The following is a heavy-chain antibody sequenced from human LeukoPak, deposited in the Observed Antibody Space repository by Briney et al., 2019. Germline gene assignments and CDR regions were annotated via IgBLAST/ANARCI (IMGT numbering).Heavy chain of an antibody. Sequence: AASVRVSCKASGYTFTSYGISWVRQAPGQGLEWMGWISAYNGNTNYAQKLQGRVTMTTDTSTSTAYMELRSLRSDDTAVYYCAREPYDILTGYPFDYWGQGTLVTVSS. CDR1: GYTFTSYG. V-gene: IGHV1-18*01. D-gene: IGHD3-9*01. J-gene: IGHJ4*02. CDR2: ISAYNGNT. CDR3: AREPYDILTGYPFDY.